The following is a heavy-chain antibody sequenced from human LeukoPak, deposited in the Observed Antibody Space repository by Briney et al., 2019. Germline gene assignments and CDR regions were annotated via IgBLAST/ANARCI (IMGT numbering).Heavy chain of an antibody. D-gene: IGHD3-22*01. Sequence: PGGSLRLSCAASGFTFDDYAMHWVRQAPGKGLVWVSRISGDGTTTNYADSVKGRFTIYRDNAKNTLYLQMNTVRAEDTAVYYCASMIVIRTFDDFDVWGQGTTVTVSS. CDR1: GFTFDDYA. V-gene: IGHV3-74*01. J-gene: IGHJ3*01. CDR3: ASMIVIRTFDDFDV. CDR2: ISGDGTTT.